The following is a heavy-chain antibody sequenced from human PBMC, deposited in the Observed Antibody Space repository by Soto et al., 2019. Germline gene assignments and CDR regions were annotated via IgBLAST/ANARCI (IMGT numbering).Heavy chain of an antibody. CDR2: IFYSGST. Sequence: SLTCTVSGGSINGHYWIWIRQPPGEGMEWIGYIFYSGSTTYNNNPSLKSRVTISVDTSKNQFSLRLSSVTAADTAVYYCARVGSSGWSPDYWGQGTLVTVSS. V-gene: IGHV4-59*11. D-gene: IGHD6-19*01. J-gene: IGHJ4*02. CDR3: ARVGSSGWSPDY. CDR1: GGSINGHY.